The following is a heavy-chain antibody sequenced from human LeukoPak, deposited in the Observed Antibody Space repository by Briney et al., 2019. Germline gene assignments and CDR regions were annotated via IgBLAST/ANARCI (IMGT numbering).Heavy chain of an antibody. V-gene: IGHV5-51*01. CDR1: GYSFTSYW. CDR2: IYQGDSDT. J-gene: IGHJ6*02. D-gene: IGHD6-13*01. CDR3: ARLEGSSWYAGYYYYYYGMDV. Sequence: GESLKISCKGSGYSFTSYWIGWVRQMPGKGLEWMGIIYQGDSDTRYSPSFQGQVTISADKSISTAYLQWSSLKASDTAMYYCARLEGSSWYAGYYYYYYGMDVWGQGTTVTVSS.